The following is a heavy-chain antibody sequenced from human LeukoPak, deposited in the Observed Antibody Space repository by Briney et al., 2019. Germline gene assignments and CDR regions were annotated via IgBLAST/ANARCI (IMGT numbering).Heavy chain of an antibody. CDR3: AKEYDSSGSAFDY. V-gene: IGHV3-30*02. CDR1: GFSFSSYG. D-gene: IGHD3-22*01. CDR2: IWSDGRNK. J-gene: IGHJ4*02. Sequence: GGSLRLSCAASGFSFSSYGMHWVRQAPGKGLEWVAVIWSDGRNKYYADSVKGRFTISRDNSKNTLYLQMNSLRAEDTAVYYCAKEYDSSGSAFDYWGQGTLVTVSS.